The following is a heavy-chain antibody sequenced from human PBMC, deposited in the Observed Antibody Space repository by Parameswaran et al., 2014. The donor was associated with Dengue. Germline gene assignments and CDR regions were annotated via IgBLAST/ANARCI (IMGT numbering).Heavy chain of an antibody. CDR3: ARVIRRTGMGTYNWFDP. J-gene: IGHJ5*02. CDR2: INPNSGGT. V-gene: IGHV1-2*02. D-gene: IGHD1-1*01. Sequence: WVRQAPGQGLEWMGWINPNSGGTNYAQKFQGRVTMTRDTSISTAYMELSRLRSDDTAVYYCARVIRRTGMGTYNWFDPWGQGTLVTVSS.